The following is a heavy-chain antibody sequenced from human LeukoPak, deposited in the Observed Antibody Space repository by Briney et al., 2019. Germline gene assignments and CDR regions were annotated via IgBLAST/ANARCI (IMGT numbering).Heavy chain of an antibody. CDR2: IYYSGST. CDR1: GDSLSRNNYY. J-gene: IGHJ4*02. D-gene: IGHD6-6*01. V-gene: IGHV4-39*01. Sequence: SETLSLTCTVSGDSLSRNNYYWAWVRQPPGKGLEWFGSIYYSGSTFLNPSLKSRVTISVDTSKNQFFLKLRSVTVTDTAVYYCARHDGSSSLGLFDYWGQGTLVTVSS. CDR3: ARHDGSSSLGLFDY.